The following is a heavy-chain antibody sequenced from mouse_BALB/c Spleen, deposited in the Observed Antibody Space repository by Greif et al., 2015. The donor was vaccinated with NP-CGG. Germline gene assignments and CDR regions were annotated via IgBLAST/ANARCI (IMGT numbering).Heavy chain of an antibody. V-gene: IGHV5-6*01. CDR2: ISSGGSYP. D-gene: IGHD1-1*01. J-gene: IGHJ1*01. Sequence: EVKLMESGGDLVKPGGSLKLSCAASGFTFSSYGMSWVRQTPDKRLEWVATISSGGSYPYYPDSVKGRFTISRDNAKNNLYLQMTSHKSKDTAMEYVTRETYYNGSSYVSWCFDVWGAGISDTVSS. CDR1: GFTFSSYG. CDR3: TRETYYNGSSYVSWCFDV.